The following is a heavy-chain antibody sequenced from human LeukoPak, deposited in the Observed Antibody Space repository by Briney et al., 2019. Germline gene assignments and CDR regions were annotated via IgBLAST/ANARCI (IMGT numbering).Heavy chain of an antibody. CDR2: IYYSGST. CDR3: ARHEGPDDYSNYGEWDV. V-gene: IGHV4-59*08. D-gene: IGHD4-4*01. Sequence: PSETLSLTCTVSGGSISSYYWSWIRQPPGKGLEWIGYIYYSGSTNYNPSLKSRVTISVDTSKNQFSLKLSSVTAADTAVYYCARHEGPDDYSNYGEWDVWGQGTTVTVSS. J-gene: IGHJ6*02. CDR1: GGSISSYY.